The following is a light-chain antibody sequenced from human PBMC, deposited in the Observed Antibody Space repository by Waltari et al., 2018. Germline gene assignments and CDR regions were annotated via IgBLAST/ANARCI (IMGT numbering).Light chain of an antibody. CDR3: NSYTSSSSL. CDR2: DVS. V-gene: IGLV2-14*03. CDR1: SSDVGGYGY. J-gene: IGLJ2*01. Sequence: QSALTQPASVSGSPGQAITISCTGTSSDVGGYGYVSWYQQHPGKAPKLIIYDVSNRPSGVFSRFSGSKFANTASLTISGLQADDETDYYCNSYTSSSSLFGGGPRLTVL.